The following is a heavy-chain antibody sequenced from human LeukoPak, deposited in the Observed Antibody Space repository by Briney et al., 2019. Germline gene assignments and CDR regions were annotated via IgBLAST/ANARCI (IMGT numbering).Heavy chain of an antibody. D-gene: IGHD6-19*01. CDR1: GFTFSSYG. J-gene: IGHJ4*02. CDR2: ISYDGSNK. Sequence: GGSLRLSYAASGFTFSSYGMHWVRQAPGKGLEWVAVISYDGSNKYYADSVKGRFTISRDNSKNTLYLQMNSLRAEDTAVYYCAKGSGWYDYWGQGTLVTVSS. CDR3: AKGSGWYDY. V-gene: IGHV3-30*18.